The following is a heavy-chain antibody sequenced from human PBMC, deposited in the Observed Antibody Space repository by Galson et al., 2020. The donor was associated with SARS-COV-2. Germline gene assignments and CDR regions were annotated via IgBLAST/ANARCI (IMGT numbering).Heavy chain of an antibody. J-gene: IGHJ5*02. CDR3: ARDATSIGWYNWCDP. D-gene: IGHD6-19*01. CDR2: VLNSGNT. V-gene: IGHV4-39*07. Sequence: SENLSLTCTVSGGSIRSSNYYWGWIRQPPGKGLEWIGSVLNSGNTHYSPSLQSRVTISVDTSKTQFSLNLNSVTAADTAMDYCARDATSIGWYNWCDPWCQGILVTVSS. CDR1: GGSIRSSNYY.